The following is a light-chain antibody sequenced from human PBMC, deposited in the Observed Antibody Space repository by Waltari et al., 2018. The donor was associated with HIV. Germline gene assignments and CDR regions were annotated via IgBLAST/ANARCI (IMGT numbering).Light chain of an antibody. J-gene: IGKJ4*01. CDR2: WAS. V-gene: IGKV4-1*01. CDR1: RSILYSTDNRNY. CDR3: QQYFRIPPT. Sequence: DIVMTQSPDSLPVSLGERATINCTSSRSILYSTDNRNYLAWYQQKPRQPPKLLISWASTREAVVPDRFSGGGSGTDFTLTITRLQAEDVAVYHCQQYFRIPPTFGGGTKVEIK.